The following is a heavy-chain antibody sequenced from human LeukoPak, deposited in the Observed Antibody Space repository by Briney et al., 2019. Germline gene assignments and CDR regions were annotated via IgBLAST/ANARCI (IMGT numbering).Heavy chain of an antibody. CDR2: INPNGGST. CDR3: VRDYDSSGYFDY. D-gene: IGHD3-22*01. CDR1: GYTFTIYY. J-gene: IGHJ4*02. V-gene: IGHV1-46*01. Sequence: ASVTVSFTSSGYTFTIYYMHWVRQAPAQGLEWMGIINPNGGSTRYAQKFQGRVTMTRDTSTSTVYMELSSLRSEDTVVYYCVRDYDSSGYFDYWGQGTLVTVSS.